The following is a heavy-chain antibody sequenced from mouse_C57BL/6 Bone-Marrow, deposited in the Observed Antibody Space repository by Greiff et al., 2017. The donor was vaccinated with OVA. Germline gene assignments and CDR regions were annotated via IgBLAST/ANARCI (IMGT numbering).Heavy chain of an antibody. V-gene: IGHV5-6*01. CDR1: GFTFSSYG. J-gene: IGHJ3*01. CDR3: ARHETGFAY. Sequence: DVQLVESGGDLVKPGGSLKLSCAASGFTFSSYGMSWVRQTPDKRLEWVATISSGGSYTYYPDSVKGRFTISRDNAKNTLYLQMSSLKSEDTAMYYCARHETGFAYWGQGTLVTVSA. CDR2: ISSGGSYT.